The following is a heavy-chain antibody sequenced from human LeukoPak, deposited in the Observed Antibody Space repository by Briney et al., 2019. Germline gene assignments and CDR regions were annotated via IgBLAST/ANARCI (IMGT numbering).Heavy chain of an antibody. D-gene: IGHD6-6*01. V-gene: IGHV1-2*02. CDR2: INPNSGGT. Sequence: ASVKVSCKASGYTFTGYYMHWVRQAPGQGLEWIGWINPNSGGTNYAQKFQGRVTMTRDTSISTAYMELSRLRSDDTAVYYCARGFSSSSGRDYYYYMDVWGKGTTVTVSS. J-gene: IGHJ6*03. CDR3: ARGFSSSSGRDYYYYMDV. CDR1: GYTFTGYY.